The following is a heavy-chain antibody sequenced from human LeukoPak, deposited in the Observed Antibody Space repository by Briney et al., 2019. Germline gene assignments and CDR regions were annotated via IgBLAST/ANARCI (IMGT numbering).Heavy chain of an antibody. CDR1: GGSISSHY. CDR3: AREYYYDSSGHTPNWFDP. J-gene: IGHJ5*02. D-gene: IGHD3-22*01. CDR2: IYYSGST. V-gene: IGHV4-59*11. Sequence: SETLSLTCTVSGGSISSHYWSWIRQPPGKGLEWIGYIYYSGSTNYNPSLKSRVTISVDTSKNQFSLKLSSVTAADTAVYYSAREYYYDSSGHTPNWFDPWGQGTLVTVSS.